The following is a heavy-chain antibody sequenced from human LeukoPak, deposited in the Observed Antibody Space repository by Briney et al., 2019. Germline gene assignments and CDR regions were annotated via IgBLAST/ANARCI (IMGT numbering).Heavy chain of an antibody. Sequence: SETLSLTCTVSGGSISSSVYFWGWIRQPPGKGLEWIGSIYYSGSTYYNPSLKSRVTISEDTSKNQFSLKLSSVTAADTAVYYCARVRQQLVFYYYYGMDVWGQGTTVTVSS. D-gene: IGHD6-13*01. CDR2: IYYSGST. CDR3: ARVRQQLVFYYYYGMDV. J-gene: IGHJ6*02. V-gene: IGHV4-39*07. CDR1: GGSISSSVYF.